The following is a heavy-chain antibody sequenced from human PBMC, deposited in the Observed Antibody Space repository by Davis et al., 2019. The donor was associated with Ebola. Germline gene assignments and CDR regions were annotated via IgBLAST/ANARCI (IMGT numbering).Heavy chain of an antibody. CDR2: IYDQTT. J-gene: IGHJ4*02. V-gene: IGHV3-53*05. Sequence: GESLKISCAASGFTVSNNHMSWVRQAPGKGLEWVSVIYDQTTAYADSVRGRFIISRDKSNNTLYLDMNSLRVDDTAVYYCATTQWLREFDNWGQGTLVTVSS. D-gene: IGHD6-19*01. CDR3: ATTQWLREFDN. CDR1: GFTVSNNH.